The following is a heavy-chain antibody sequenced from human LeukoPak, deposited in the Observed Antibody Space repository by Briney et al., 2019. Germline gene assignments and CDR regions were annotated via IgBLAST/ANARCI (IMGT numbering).Heavy chain of an antibody. D-gene: IGHD1-1*01. J-gene: IGHJ4*02. CDR1: GFTFGDYV. Sequence: GGSLRLSCAASGFTFGDYVMTWVRQAPGKGLEWVSGVTGSAGTKYYADSVKGRFTVSRDNSKNTLSLQMNSLRAEDTAVYYCAKKTGATGSHPFDYWGQGTLVTVSS. CDR3: AKKTGATGSHPFDY. V-gene: IGHV3-23*01. CDR2: VTGSAGTK.